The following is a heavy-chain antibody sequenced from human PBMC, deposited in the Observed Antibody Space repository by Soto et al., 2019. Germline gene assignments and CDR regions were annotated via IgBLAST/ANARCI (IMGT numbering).Heavy chain of an antibody. D-gene: IGHD1-26*01. CDR2: ISSNGGST. Sequence: PGGSLRLSCSASGFTFSSYAMHWVRQAPGKGLEYVSAISSNGGSTYYADSVKGRFTISRDNSKNTLYLQMSSLRAEDTAVYYCVKATKEVAATGKNYFDYWGQGTLVTSPQ. CDR1: GFTFSSYA. J-gene: IGHJ4*02. V-gene: IGHV3-64D*06. CDR3: VKATKEVAATGKNYFDY.